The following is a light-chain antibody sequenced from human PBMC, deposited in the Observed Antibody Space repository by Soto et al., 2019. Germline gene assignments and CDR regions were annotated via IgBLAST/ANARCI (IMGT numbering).Light chain of an antibody. CDR1: SSDVGTYDF. J-gene: IGLJ1*01. Sequence: QSALTQPRSVSGSPGQSVTISWTRNSSDVGTYDFVSWYQQHPGKAPRLMILDVSERPSGVPDRFSGSKSVNTASLTISGLQAEDEADYYCCLYAVTFYVFGTGTKLTVL. V-gene: IGLV2-11*01. CDR3: CLYAVTFYV. CDR2: DVS.